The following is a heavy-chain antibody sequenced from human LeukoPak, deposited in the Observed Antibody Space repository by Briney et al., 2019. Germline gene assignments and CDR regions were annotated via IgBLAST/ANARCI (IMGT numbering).Heavy chain of an antibody. J-gene: IGHJ4*02. Sequence: GGSLRLSCAASGFTFNDFWMHWLRQVPGKGPVWVSRISSDGSTTYYADSVKGRFTISRDNAKNTLYLQMSSLRVEDTAVYYCGTAQYWGQGTLLTVSS. CDR2: ISSDGSTT. CDR1: GFTFNDFW. V-gene: IGHV3-74*01. CDR3: GTAQY.